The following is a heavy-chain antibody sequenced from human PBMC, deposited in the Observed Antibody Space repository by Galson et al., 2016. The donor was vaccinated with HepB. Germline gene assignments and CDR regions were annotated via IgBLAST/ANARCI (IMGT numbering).Heavy chain of an antibody. D-gene: IGHD6-13*01. CDR2: INTNEGSR. CDR1: GFTFSSYA. J-gene: IGHJ4*02. V-gene: IGHV3-64D*06. CDR3: AKWSDAAATY. Sequence: SLRLSCAASGFTFSSYAMHWVRQAPGKGLEYVSAINTNEGSRYYADSVKGRFTISRDNSKNTLYLQMSSLTAEDTAVYYCAKWSDAAATYWGQGALVTVSS.